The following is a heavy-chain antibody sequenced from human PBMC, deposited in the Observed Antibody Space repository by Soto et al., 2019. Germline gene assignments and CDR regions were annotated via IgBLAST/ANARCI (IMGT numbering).Heavy chain of an antibody. CDR1: GGTFSSYT. CDR2: IIPILGIA. V-gene: IGHV1-69*02. D-gene: IGHD2-2*01. Sequence: QVQLVQSGAEVKKPGSSVKVSRKASGGTFSSYTISWVRQAPGQGLEWMGRIIPILGIANYAQKFQGRVTITADKSTSTAYMELSSLRSEDTAVYYCARGSLEGCSSTSCNDYWGQGTLVTVSS. CDR3: ARGSLEGCSSTSCNDY. J-gene: IGHJ4*02.